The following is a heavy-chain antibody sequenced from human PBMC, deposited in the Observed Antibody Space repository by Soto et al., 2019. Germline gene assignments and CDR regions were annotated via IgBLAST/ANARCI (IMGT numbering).Heavy chain of an antibody. CDR1: GGSISSYY. Sequence: PSETLSITCTVSGGSISSYYRSWIRQPPGKGLEWIGYIYYSGSTNYNPSLKSRVTISVDTSKNQFSLKLSSVTAADTAVYYCARGLYYYDSSGYYDAFDIWGQGTMVTVSS. CDR2: IYYSGST. CDR3: ARGLYYYDSSGYYDAFDI. D-gene: IGHD3-22*01. V-gene: IGHV4-59*01. J-gene: IGHJ3*02.